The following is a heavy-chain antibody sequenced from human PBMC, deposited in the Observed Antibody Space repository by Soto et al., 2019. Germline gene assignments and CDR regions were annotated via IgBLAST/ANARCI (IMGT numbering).Heavy chain of an antibody. D-gene: IGHD6-19*01. V-gene: IGHV1-58*02. CDR3: ARAGYSSGWEGNYYYYGMDV. CDR1: GFTFTSSA. Sequence: SVKVSCKASGFTFTSSAMQWVRQARGQRLEWIGWIVVGSGNTNYAQKFQERVTITRDMSTSTAYMELSSLRSDDTAVYYCARAGYSSGWEGNYYYYGMDVWGQGTTVTVSS. J-gene: IGHJ6*02. CDR2: IVVGSGNT.